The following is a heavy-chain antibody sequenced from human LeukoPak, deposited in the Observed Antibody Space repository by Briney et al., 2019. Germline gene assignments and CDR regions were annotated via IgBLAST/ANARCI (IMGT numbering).Heavy chain of an antibody. D-gene: IGHD4-17*01. CDR3: ARADYGYYYYGMDV. J-gene: IGHJ6*02. Sequence: GGSLRLSCAASGFTFSSYWMSWVRQAPGKGLEWVANIKQDGSEKYYVDSVKGRFTISRDNAKNSLYLQMNSLRAEDTAVYYCARADYGYYYYGMDVWGQGTRSPSP. CDR2: IKQDGSEK. CDR1: GFTFSSYW. V-gene: IGHV3-7*04.